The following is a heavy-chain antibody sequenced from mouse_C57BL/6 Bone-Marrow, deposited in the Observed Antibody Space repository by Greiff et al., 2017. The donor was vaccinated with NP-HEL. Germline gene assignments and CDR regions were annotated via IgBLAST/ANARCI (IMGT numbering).Heavy chain of an antibody. J-gene: IGHJ4*01. CDR1: GYTFTSYW. D-gene: IGHD1-1*02. Sequence: SGAELVMPGASVKLSCKASGYTFTSYWMHWVKQRPGQGLEWIGEIDPSDSYTNYNQKFKGKSTLTVDKSSSTAYMQLSSLTSEDSAVYYCARNHYGDAMDYWGQGTSVTVSS. CDR3: ARNHYGDAMDY. CDR2: IDPSDSYT. V-gene: IGHV1-69*01.